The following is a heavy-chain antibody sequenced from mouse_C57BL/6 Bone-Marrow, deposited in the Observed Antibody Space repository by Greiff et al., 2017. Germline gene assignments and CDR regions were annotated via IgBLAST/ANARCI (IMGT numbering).Heavy chain of an antibody. CDR2: IHPNSGST. V-gene: IGHV1-64*01. CDR3: ARGGGSSWFAY. Sequence: QVQLQQPGAELVKPGASVKLSCKASGYTFTSYWMHWVKQRPGQGLEWIGMIHPNSGSTNYNEKFKSKATLTVDKSSSTAYMQRSSLTSEDSAVYYCARGGGSSWFAYWGQGTLVTVSA. CDR1: GYTFTSYW. J-gene: IGHJ3*01. D-gene: IGHD1-1*02.